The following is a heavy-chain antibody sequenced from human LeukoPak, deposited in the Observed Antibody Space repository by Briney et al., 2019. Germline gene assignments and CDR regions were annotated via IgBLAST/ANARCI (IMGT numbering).Heavy chain of an antibody. Sequence: SGGSLRLSCAASGFTFSSYGMHWVRQAPGKGLEWVAVIWYDGSNKYYADSVKGRFTISRDNSKNTLYLQMNSLRAEDTAVYYCARGRHCSSTSCYKFGGMIDCWGQGTLVTVSS. J-gene: IGHJ4*02. D-gene: IGHD2-2*02. CDR3: ARGRHCSSTSCYKFGGMIDC. CDR1: GFTFSSYG. CDR2: IWYDGSNK. V-gene: IGHV3-33*01.